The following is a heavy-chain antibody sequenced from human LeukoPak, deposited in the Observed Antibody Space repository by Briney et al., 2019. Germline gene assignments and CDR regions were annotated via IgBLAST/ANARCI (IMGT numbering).Heavy chain of an antibody. D-gene: IGHD3-22*01. CDR2: IKQDGSEK. V-gene: IGHV3-7*01. J-gene: IGHJ6*03. Sequence: GGSLRLSCAASGFTFSSYWMSWVRQAPGKGLEWVADIKQDGSEKYYVDSVKGRFTISRDNAKNSLYLRMNSLRAEDTAVYYCARAPRSSGYYSYYYYMDVWGKGTTVTVSS. CDR3: ARAPRSSGYYSYYYYMDV. CDR1: GFTFSSYW.